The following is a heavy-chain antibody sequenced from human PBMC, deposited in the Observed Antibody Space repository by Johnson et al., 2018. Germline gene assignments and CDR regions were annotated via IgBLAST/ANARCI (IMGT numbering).Heavy chain of an antibody. J-gene: IGHJ3*02. D-gene: IGHD2-21*02. V-gene: IGHV3-7*01. CDR1: GSTFSSYW. CDR3: AREWAPIYCGGDCYGAFDI. CDR2: IKHAGSEN. Sequence: QLVESGGGLVQPGGSLRLSCAASGSTFSSYWISWVRQAPGKGLEWVANIKHAGSENYYAYSVKGRVSLSSDNSKNPRELQMNSLRAEDTAVYYCAREWAPIYCGGDCYGAFDIWGKGTMGTVSS.